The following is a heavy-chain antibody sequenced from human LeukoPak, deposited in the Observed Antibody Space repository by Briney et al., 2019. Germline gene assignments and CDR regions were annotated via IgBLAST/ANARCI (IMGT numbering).Heavy chain of an antibody. CDR1: GGSMSRYY. Sequence: PSGPLSLTCTGSGGSMSRYYWTWSRQPPAQALSCIGRIYTSGSTNYNPSLKSRVTMSVDTSKNQFSLKLSSVTAADTAVYYCARGRVGATSGTFDYRGQGTLVTVSS. CDR3: ARGRVGATSGTFDY. J-gene: IGHJ4*02. CDR2: IYTSGST. V-gene: IGHV4-4*07. D-gene: IGHD1-26*01.